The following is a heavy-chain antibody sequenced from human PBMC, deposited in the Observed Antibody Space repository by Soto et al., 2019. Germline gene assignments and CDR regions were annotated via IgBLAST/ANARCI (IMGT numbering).Heavy chain of an antibody. CDR1: GFTFSSYE. CDR2: ISSSGSTI. CDR3: ARGDYGDYVRYFDL. Sequence: GGSLRLSCAASGFTFSSYEMNWVRQAPGKGLEWVSYISSSGSTIYYADSVKGRFTISRDNAENSLYLQMNSLRAEDTAIYYCARGDYGDYVRYFDLWGRGTLVTVS. D-gene: IGHD4-17*01. V-gene: IGHV3-48*03. J-gene: IGHJ2*01.